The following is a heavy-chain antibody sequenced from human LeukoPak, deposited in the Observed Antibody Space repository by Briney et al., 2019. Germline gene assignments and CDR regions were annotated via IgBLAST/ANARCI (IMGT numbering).Heavy chain of an antibody. CDR3: ARASRTGLGIGSFDY. CDR2: IYHSGST. D-gene: IGHD7-27*01. Sequence: SETLSLTCTVSGYSISSGYYWGWIRQPPGKGLEWIGSIYHSGSTYYNPSLKSRVTISVDTSKNQFSLKLSSVTAADTAVYYCARASRTGLGIGSFDYWGQGTLVTVS. V-gene: IGHV4-38-2*02. CDR1: GYSISSGYY. J-gene: IGHJ4*02.